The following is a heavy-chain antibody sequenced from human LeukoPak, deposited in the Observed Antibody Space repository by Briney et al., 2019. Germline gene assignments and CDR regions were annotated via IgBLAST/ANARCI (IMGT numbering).Heavy chain of an antibody. CDR3: ARDRAGGAGGAFDI. V-gene: IGHV3-23*01. Sequence: QPGGSLRLSCAASGSTFSRHGTNWVRQAPGQGLEWVSSISESGSITDYADSVRGRFTIYRDNSKNTLPLQMTSLRAEDTALYYCARDRAGGAGGAFDIWGQGTTVTVSS. CDR1: GSTFSRHG. D-gene: IGHD1-14*01. CDR2: ISESGSIT. J-gene: IGHJ3*02.